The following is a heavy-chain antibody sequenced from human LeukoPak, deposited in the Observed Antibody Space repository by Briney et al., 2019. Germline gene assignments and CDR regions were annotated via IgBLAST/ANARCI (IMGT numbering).Heavy chain of an antibody. CDR3: TRYNNDHFDY. D-gene: IGHD1-14*01. Sequence: GGSQRLSCAGSGFTFGGYGMHWFRQTPGKGLEWVAVIAYDGSRAFYADSVKGRFTISRDNSKNTMSVQMDDLRAEDTAVYYCTRYNNDHFDYWGQGTLVTVSS. V-gene: IGHV3-33*01. J-gene: IGHJ4*02. CDR2: IAYDGSRA. CDR1: GFTFGGYG.